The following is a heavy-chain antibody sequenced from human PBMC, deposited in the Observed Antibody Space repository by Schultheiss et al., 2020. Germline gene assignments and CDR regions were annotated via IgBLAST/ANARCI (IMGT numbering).Heavy chain of an antibody. CDR2: INHSGST. D-gene: IGHD6-19*01. Sequence: SQTLSLTCAVYGGSFSGYYWSWIRQPPGKGLEWIGEINHSGSTNYNPSLKSRVTISVDTSKNQFSLKLSSVTAADTAVYYCASLDSSGWYEVGWFDPWGQGTLVTVSS. CDR1: GGSFSGYY. V-gene: IGHV4-34*01. CDR3: ASLDSSGWYEVGWFDP. J-gene: IGHJ5*02.